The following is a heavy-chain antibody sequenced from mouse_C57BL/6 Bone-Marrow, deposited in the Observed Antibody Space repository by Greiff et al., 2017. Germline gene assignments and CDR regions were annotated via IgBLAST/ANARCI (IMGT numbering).Heavy chain of an antibody. CDR1: GFNINDDY. CDR3: TCYYDSSYNY. D-gene: IGHD1-1*01. Sequence: EVQLLQPGAELVRPGASVKLSCTASGFNINDDYMHWVKQRPEQGLEWIGLIDPENGDTDYASKFQGKATITADTSSNTAYLQLSSLTSEDTAVYYGTCYYDSSYNYWGQGTTLTVSS. CDR2: IDPENGDT. V-gene: IGHV14-4*01. J-gene: IGHJ2*01.